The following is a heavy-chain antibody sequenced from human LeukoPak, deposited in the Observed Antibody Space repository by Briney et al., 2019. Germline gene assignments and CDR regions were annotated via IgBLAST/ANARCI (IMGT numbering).Heavy chain of an antibody. CDR3: ARGGIDEYPYYFDY. CDR1: GGSISSYY. D-gene: IGHD2-2*01. J-gene: IGHJ4*02. V-gene: IGHV4-59*01. Sequence: SETLSLTCTVSGGSISSYYWSWIRQPPGKGLEWIGDIYYSGSTNYNPSLKSRVTISVDTSKNQLSLKLSSVTAADTAVYYCARGGIDEYPYYFDYWGQGTLVIVSS. CDR2: IYYSGST.